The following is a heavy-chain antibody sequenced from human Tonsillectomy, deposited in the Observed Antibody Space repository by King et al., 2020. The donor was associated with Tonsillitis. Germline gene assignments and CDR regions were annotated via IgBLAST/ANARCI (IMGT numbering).Heavy chain of an antibody. D-gene: IGHD5-12*01. CDR2: VSGSGDTT. CDR3: AKFGATIFDY. J-gene: IGHJ4*02. CDR1: GFTFSNYA. Sequence: VQLLESGGGLVQPGGSLRLSCAASGFTFSNYAMNWVRQAPGKGLEWVSTVSGSGDTTFYADSVKGRFTISRDNSKNTLYLQINSLRAEDTAVYFCAKFGATIFDYWGQGTLVTVSS. V-gene: IGHV3-23*01.